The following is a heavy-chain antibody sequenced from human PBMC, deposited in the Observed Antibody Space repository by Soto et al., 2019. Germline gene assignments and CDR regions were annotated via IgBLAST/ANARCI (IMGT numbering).Heavy chain of an antibody. Sequence: EVQLVESGGGLVQPGRSLRLSCVASGFTVDDYAMHWVRQAPGKGLEWVSGISSNSDTIDYADAVKGRFTISRDNAKNSLFLQMNSLTPEDTTLYYCAKDMKWGGMTTIHYFDSWGQGTLVTVSS. J-gene: IGHJ4*02. D-gene: IGHD4-17*01. V-gene: IGHV3-9*01. CDR2: ISSNSDTI. CDR1: GFTVDDYA. CDR3: AKDMKWGGMTTIHYFDS.